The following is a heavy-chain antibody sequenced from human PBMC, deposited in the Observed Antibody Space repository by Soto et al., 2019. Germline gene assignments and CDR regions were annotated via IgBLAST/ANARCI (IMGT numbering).Heavy chain of an antibody. J-gene: IGHJ4*02. CDR2: ILYDGSKK. V-gene: IGHV3-30*03. CDR1: GINLNTSG. D-gene: IGHD3-16*01. Sequence: PXVCLILSCVASGINLNTSGIYGVRQAPGKGLQWVAQILYDGSKKHYADSVRGRFTITRDNSKNTVYLQMDSLRVDDTAMYYCVRDLALMADYWGQGTMVTASS. CDR3: VRDLALMADY.